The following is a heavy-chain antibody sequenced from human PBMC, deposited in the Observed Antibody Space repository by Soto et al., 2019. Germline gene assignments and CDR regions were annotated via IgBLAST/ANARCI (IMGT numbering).Heavy chain of an antibody. CDR1: GDSFSSYW. D-gene: IGHD3-10*01. CDR3: AWFGWTYDLLSFGMYV. V-gene: IGHV5-10-1*01. J-gene: IGHJ6*02. Sequence: GASLKISCKGSGDSFSSYWINWVRQMPGKGLEWMGRIDPSDSHTDYSPSFQGHVTISADKSINTAYLQCSSLTPSDTAIYSCAWFGWTYDLLSFGMYVWGPGATV. CDR2: IDPSDSHT.